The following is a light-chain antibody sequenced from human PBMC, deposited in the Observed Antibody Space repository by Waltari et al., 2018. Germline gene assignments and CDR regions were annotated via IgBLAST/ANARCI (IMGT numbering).Light chain of an antibody. CDR3: QQYDGLVLT. CDR1: QSVTSIS. J-gene: IGKJ4*01. V-gene: IGKV3-20*01. Sequence: EIVLTQSPGTLSLSPGERATLSCKASQSVTSISFSWYQHKPGQAPRVLIHGTSNRATGIPDRFSGSGFGTDFTLTISRLEPEDFAVYYCQQYDGLVLTFGGGTKVEI. CDR2: GTS.